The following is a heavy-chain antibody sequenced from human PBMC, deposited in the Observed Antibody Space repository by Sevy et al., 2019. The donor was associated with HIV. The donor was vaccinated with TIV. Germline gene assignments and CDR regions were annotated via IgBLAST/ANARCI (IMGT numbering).Heavy chain of an antibody. CDR3: AKDGAPRGYDSSGYLGNFDY. J-gene: IGHJ4*02. CDR2: ISWDGGST. CDR1: GFTFDDYA. Sequence: GGSLRLSCAASGFTFDDYAMHWVRQAPGKGLEWVSLISWDGGSTYYADSVKGRFTISSDNSKNSLYLQMNSLRAEDTALYYCAKDGAPRGYDSSGYLGNFDYWGQGTLVTVSS. V-gene: IGHV3-43D*04. D-gene: IGHD3-22*01.